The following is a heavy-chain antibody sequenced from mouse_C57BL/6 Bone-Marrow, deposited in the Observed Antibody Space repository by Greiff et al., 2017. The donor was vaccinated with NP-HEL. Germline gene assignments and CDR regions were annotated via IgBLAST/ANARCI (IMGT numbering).Heavy chain of an antibody. D-gene: IGHD2-1*01. CDR1: GYTFTSYW. J-gene: IGHJ4*01. Sequence: QVQLQQPGAELVKPGALVKMSCKASGYTFTSYWITWVKQRPGQGLEWIGDIYPGSGSTNYNEKFKSKAALTVDTSSSTAYMQLSSLTSEDSAVYYCARTGIYYGNFYAMDYWGQGTSVTVSS. CDR2: IYPGSGST. CDR3: ARTGIYYGNFYAMDY. V-gene: IGHV1-55*01.